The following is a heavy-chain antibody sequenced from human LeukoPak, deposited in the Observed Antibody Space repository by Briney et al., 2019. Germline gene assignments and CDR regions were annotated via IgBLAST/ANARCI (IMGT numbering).Heavy chain of an antibody. Sequence: ASVKVSCKASGYTFTSHGISWVRQPPGQGLEWMGWISAYSGNTNYARKLQGRVTMTTATSTSTAYMELRSLRSDDTAVYYCARMGWLRASTAGTEYFQHWGQGTLVTVSS. CDR2: ISAYSGNT. V-gene: IGHV1-18*01. D-gene: IGHD5-12*01. J-gene: IGHJ1*01. CDR1: GYTFTSHG. CDR3: ARMGWLRASTAGTEYFQH.